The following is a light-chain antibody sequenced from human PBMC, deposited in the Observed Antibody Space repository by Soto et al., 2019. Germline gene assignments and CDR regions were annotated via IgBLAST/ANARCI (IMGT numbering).Light chain of an antibody. V-gene: IGKV3-20*01. CDR1: QSVSNNY. Sequence: EIVLMQSPGTLSLSPGVRATLSCRASQSVSNNYLAWYQQKPGQAPRLLIYGASARATGVPDRFSGSGSETDFTLTITRLEPEDFAVYYCQQYGISPLMYTFGQGTKLGVK. CDR3: QQYGISPLMYT. J-gene: IGKJ2*01. CDR2: GAS.